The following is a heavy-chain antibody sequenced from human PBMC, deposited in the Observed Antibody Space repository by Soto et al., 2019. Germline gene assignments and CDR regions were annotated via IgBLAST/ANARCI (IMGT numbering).Heavy chain of an antibody. D-gene: IGHD3-16*01. J-gene: IGHJ6*02. CDR1: RDTFNKYA. CDR2: IIPIFSSR. Sequence: QVQLVQSGAEVKKPGSSVKVSCKTSRDTFNKYAFNWVRQAPGQGLESMGSIIPIFSSRNYAEKFQGRVTITADDSTSTAYMELRSLRFEDTAVYYFARGETYLGVWGQGTTVTVSS. CDR3: ARGETYLGV. V-gene: IGHV1-69*01.